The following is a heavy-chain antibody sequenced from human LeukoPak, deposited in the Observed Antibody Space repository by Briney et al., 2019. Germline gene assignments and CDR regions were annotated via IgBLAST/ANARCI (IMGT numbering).Heavy chain of an antibody. CDR3: TRYYYHTSGFDY. V-gene: IGHV1-46*02. Sequence: ASVKVSCKTSGYSFNSHHVHWVRQAPGQGLEWMGINFSHDGSTSNTQKFQGRVTMTRDTSISTVYMELSGLRSDDTAVYYCTRYYYHTSGFDYWGQGTLVTVSS. CDR2: NFSHDGST. J-gene: IGHJ4*02. CDR1: GYSFNSHH. D-gene: IGHD3-22*01.